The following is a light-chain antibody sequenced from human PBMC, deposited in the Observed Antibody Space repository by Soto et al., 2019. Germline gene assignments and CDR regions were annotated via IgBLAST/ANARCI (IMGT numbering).Light chain of an antibody. J-gene: IGKJ1*01. CDR3: QQSYSTPST. Sequence: DIQMTQSPSSLSASVGDKVTITCRASQSISSYLNWYQQKPGKAPKLLIYAASSLQSGVPSRFSGSGSGTDFTLTISSLQPEDFATYYCQQSYSTPSTFAQGTKVAIK. V-gene: IGKV1-39*01. CDR1: QSISSY. CDR2: AAS.